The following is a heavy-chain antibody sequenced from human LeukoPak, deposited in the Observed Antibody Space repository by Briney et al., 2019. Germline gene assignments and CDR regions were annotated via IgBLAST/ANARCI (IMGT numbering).Heavy chain of an antibody. V-gene: IGHV4-34*01. D-gene: IGHD3-3*01. J-gene: IGHJ5*02. CDR1: GGSFSGYY. CDR2: INHSGST. CDR3: ASSAYDFWSGYCARWFDP. Sequence: SETLSLTCAVYGGSFSGYYWSWIRQPPGKGLEWIGEINHSGSTNYNPSLKSRVTISVDTSKNQFSLKLSSVTAADTAVYYCASSAYDFWSGYCARWFDPWGQGTLVTVSS.